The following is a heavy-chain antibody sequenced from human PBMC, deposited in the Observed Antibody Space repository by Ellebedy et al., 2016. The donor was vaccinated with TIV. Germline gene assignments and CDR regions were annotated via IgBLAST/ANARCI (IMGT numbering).Heavy chain of an antibody. V-gene: IGHV1-18*01. J-gene: IGHJ4*02. CDR2: ISRHNGNT. D-gene: IGHD1-26*01. CDR1: GYTFTSYG. Sequence: AASVKVSCKASGYTFTSYGISWVRQAPGQGLEWMGWISRHNGNTNYAQRFQARVTMTTDTSTSTACMELRSLRSDDTAVYYCARVPQSIVGATVDYWGQGSLVTVSS. CDR3: ARVPQSIVGATVDY.